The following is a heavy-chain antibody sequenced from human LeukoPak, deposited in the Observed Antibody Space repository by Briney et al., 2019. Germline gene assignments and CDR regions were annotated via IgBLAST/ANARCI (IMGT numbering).Heavy chain of an antibody. CDR1: GFTFRTYA. J-gene: IGHJ6*02. CDR3: ARDSHYYDPGGYYSRGEYYHHGMDA. V-gene: IGHV3-30-3*01. Sequence: GGSLRLSCVVSGFTFRTYAMHWVRQAPGKGLEWVAVVSYDGSNKYYGDSVQDRFTISRDNSRNTLHLQMNSLRAEDTAVYYCARDSHYYDPGGYYSRGEYYHHGMDAWGQGTTVTASS. CDR2: VSYDGSNK. D-gene: IGHD3-22*01.